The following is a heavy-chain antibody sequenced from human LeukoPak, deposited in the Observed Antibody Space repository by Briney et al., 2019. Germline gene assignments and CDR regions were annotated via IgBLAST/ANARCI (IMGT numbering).Heavy chain of an antibody. D-gene: IGHD2-2*02. CDR3: ALNEAAIQSLLDY. CDR2: IIPIFGTA. V-gene: IGHV1-69*13. J-gene: IGHJ4*02. Sequence: ASVKVSCKASGGTFSSYAISWVRQAPGQGLEWMGGIIPIFGTANYAQKFQGRVTITADESTSTAYMELSSLRSEDTAVYYCALNEAAIQSLLDYWGQGTLVTVSS. CDR1: GGTFSSYA.